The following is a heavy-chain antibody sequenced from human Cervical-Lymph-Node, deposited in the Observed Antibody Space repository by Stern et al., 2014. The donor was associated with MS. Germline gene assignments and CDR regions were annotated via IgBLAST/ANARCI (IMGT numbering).Heavy chain of an antibody. V-gene: IGHV3-48*01. Sequence: SVKGRFTISRDNAKNSLHLQMNSLRVEDTAVYYCTRVIATSPYYFDCWGQGTLVTVSS. D-gene: IGHD6-13*01. J-gene: IGHJ4*02. CDR3: TRVIATSPYYFDC.